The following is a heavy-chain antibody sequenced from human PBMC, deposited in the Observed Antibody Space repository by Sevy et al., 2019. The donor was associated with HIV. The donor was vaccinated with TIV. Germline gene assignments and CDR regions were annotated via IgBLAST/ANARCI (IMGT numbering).Heavy chain of an antibody. CDR2: ISGSGGST. CDR3: AKDRGLWFGEFDYYFDY. D-gene: IGHD3-10*01. Sequence: GGSLRLSCAASGFTFSSYAMSWVRQAPGKGLEWVSAISGSGGSTYYEDSVKGRFTISRDNSKNTQYLQMNSLRAEDTAVYYCAKDRGLWFGEFDYYFDYWGQGTLVTVSS. CDR1: GFTFSSYA. J-gene: IGHJ4*02. V-gene: IGHV3-23*01.